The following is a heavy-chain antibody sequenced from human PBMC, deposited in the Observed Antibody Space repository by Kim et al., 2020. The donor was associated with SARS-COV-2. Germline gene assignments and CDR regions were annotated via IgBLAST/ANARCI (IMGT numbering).Heavy chain of an antibody. Sequence: SQTLSLTCAISGDSVSSNSATWNWIWQSPSRGLEWLGRAYYRSKWHNDYAVSVKSRITVNPDTSKNQFSLQLNSVTPEDTAVYYCARGAQGTIDYWGQGTLVTVSS. J-gene: IGHJ4*02. D-gene: IGHD1-1*01. CDR3: ARGAQGTIDY. V-gene: IGHV6-1*01. CDR1: GDSVSSNSAT. CDR2: AYYRSKWHN.